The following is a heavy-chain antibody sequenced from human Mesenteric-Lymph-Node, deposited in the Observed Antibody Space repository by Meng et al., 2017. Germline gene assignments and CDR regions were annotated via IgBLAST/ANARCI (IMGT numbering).Heavy chain of an antibody. CDR3: ARDFRGSEAPPSAAAAVGT. V-gene: IGHV1-69*13. Sequence: SVKVSCKASGGTFSSYAISWVRQAPGQGLEWMGGIIPIFGTANYAQKFQGRVTITADESTSTAYMELSSLRSEDTAVYYCARDFRGSEAPPSAAAAVGTWGQGTLVTVSS. D-gene: IGHD6-13*01. CDR1: GGTFSSYA. CDR2: IIPIFGTA. J-gene: IGHJ5*02.